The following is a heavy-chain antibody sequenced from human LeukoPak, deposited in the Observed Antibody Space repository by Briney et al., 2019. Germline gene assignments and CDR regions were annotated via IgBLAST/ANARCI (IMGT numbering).Heavy chain of an antibody. D-gene: IGHD2-2*01. CDR3: ARESACGTTNCLAPADWLDP. CDR1: GYTFTVYY. J-gene: IGHJ5*02. Sequence: ASVTVSFTSSGYTFTVYYMHWVRQAPGQGLEWMGWISPNSGDTDIAQKFQGRVTMTRDTSIATSYMEVDSLTSDDTAVYYCARESACGTTNCLAPADWLDPWGQGTLVIVSS. V-gene: IGHV1-2*02. CDR2: ISPNSGDT.